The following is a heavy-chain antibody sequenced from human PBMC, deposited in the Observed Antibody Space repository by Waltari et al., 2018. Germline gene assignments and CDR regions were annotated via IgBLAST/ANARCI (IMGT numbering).Heavy chain of an antibody. V-gene: IGHV3-21*04. J-gene: IGHJ6*02. Sequence: VQLQQWGAGLLKPSETLSLTCAVYGGSFSGYYWSWIRQAPGKGLEWVSSISSSSSYIYSADAVKGRFTISRDNSKNTLYLQMNSLRAEDTAVDYCAKLHQQQLVQAYGMDVWGQGTTVTVSS. CDR2: ISSSSSYI. D-gene: IGHD6-13*01. CDR1: GGSFSGYY. CDR3: AKLHQQQLVQAYGMDV.